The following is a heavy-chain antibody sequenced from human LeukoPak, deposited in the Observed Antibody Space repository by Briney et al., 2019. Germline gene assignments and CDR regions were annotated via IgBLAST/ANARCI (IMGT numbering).Heavy chain of an antibody. CDR1: GITFSSFG. Sequence: GGSLRLSCAASGITFSSFGMHWGREVPGTRRVWRARTKGDGSSTRHADSMKGRFTISRDNAKNTLYLQMNSLGDEDTAVYYCVREGLECSGSSCQRAAFDYWGQGTLVTVSS. D-gene: IGHD2-2*01. CDR2: TKGDGSST. V-gene: IGHV3-74*01. J-gene: IGHJ4*02. CDR3: VREGLECSGSSCQRAAFDY.